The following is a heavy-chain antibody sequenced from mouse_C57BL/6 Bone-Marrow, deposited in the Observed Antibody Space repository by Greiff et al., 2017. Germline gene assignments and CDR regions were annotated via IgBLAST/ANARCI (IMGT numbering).Heavy chain of an antibody. CDR2: IDPSDSYT. Sequence: QVQLQQPRAELVRPGTSVKLSCKASGYTFTSYWMHWVKQRPGQGLEWIGVIDPSDSYTNYNQKFKGKATLTVDTSSSTAYMQLISLTSEDSAVYYCVVMAWFAYWGQGTLVTVSA. D-gene: IGHD1-1*02. CDR1: GYTFTSYW. J-gene: IGHJ3*01. V-gene: IGHV1-59*01. CDR3: VVMAWFAY.